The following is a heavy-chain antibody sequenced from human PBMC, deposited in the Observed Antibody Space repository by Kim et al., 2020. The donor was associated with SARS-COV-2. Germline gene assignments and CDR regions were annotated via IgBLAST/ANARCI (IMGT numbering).Heavy chain of an antibody. Sequence: SETLSLTCAVYVFSLIFYTWTWIRQPPGKGLEWIGEINHSGNTNCNPSLKSRVTISLDTSKNQFSLNLRSMTAADTAVYYCARGRAGVVPSPILGIGPHYDFYAMDVWGQGTTVTVSS. V-gene: IGHV4-34*01. CDR3: ARGRAGVVPSPILGIGPHYDFYAMDV. D-gene: IGHD3-3*01. CDR2: INHSGNT. J-gene: IGHJ6*02. CDR1: VFSLIFYT.